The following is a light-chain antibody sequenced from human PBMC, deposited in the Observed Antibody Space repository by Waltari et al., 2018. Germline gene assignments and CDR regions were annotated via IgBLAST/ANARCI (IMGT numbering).Light chain of an antibody. CDR2: STT. CDR1: AAAVTSGTY. V-gene: IGLV7-43*01. Sequence: QTVVTQEPSLTMSPGGAVTLTCASSAAAVTSGTYPNWIQQKPGQVPRSLIHSTTNRHSWTPARFSGSLLGGKAALTLSGVQPEDEAEYYCLLYDGSDQVFGGGTKLTVL. CDR3: LLYDGSDQV. J-gene: IGLJ3*02.